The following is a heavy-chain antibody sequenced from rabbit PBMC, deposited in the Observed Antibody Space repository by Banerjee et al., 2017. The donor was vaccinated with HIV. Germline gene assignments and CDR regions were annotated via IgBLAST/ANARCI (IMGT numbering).Heavy chain of an antibody. Sequence: QQQLEESGGGLVKPGGTLTLTCKASGIDFSNCYMCWVRQAPGKGLEWIACINSSSGNTVYATWAKGRFTISKTSSTTVTLQMTSLTAADTATYFCARDLAGVIGWNFGLWGQGTLVTVS. CDR3: ARDLAGVIGWNFGL. D-gene: IGHD4-1*01. J-gene: IGHJ6*01. V-gene: IGHV1S45*01. CDR1: GIDFSNCY. CDR2: INSSSGNT.